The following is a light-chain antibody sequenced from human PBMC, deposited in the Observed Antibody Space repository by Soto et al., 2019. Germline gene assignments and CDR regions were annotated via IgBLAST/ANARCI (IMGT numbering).Light chain of an antibody. CDR1: QSGTTN. CDR2: DVS. Sequence: IVLPQSPATLSLPPGQKATHSCMNSQSGTTNFRWYQQKPGQATRLLIEDVSSRATDIPATFSGSGSWTDVTLTISCLAPVDFAVYYYEQRSTWPASFTFGPGTKVYSK. V-gene: IGKV3-11*01. J-gene: IGKJ3*01. CDR3: EQRSTWPASFT.